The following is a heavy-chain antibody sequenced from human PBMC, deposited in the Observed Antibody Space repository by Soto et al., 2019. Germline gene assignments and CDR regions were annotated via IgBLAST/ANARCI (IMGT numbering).Heavy chain of an antibody. CDR1: GGSFSCYY. CDR3: ARADRTLVTSYSLDV. D-gene: IGHD2-21*02. CDR2: INHSGTI. Sequence: SETLSLTCAVYGGSFSCYYCTWIRERQGKGLEWIGEINHSGTINFNPSLKSRLTISLDTSKKHFSLKLSSVTDADTAAYYCARADRTLVTSYSLDVWGQGTTVTVSS. J-gene: IGHJ6*02. V-gene: IGHV4-34*01.